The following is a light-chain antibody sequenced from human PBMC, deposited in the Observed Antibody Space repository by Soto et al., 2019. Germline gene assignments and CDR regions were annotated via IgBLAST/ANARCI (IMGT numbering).Light chain of an antibody. J-gene: IGKJ4*01. V-gene: IGKV1D-12*01. CDR2: AAT. CDR1: QGISSW. CDR3: QQSSDFPLT. Sequence: DIEITQTRSFVSASLGGRCTITFLSSQGISSWLAWYQQKPGKAPKLLIYAATILQSGVPSRFSGSESGTDFSLTISSLQPEDFATYFCQQSSDFPLTFGGGTKVDI.